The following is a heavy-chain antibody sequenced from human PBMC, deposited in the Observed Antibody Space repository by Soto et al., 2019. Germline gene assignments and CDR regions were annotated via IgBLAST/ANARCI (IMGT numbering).Heavy chain of an antibody. V-gene: IGHV3-30*04. CDR3: ARSRNSAVADSFDF. J-gene: IGHJ4*02. CDR1: GFTFSRYA. CDR2: ISRDGSNK. D-gene: IGHD3-10*01. Sequence: QVQVVESGGGVVQPGRSLRLSCAASGFTFSRYAIHWVRQATGKGLEWVAVISRDGSNKYYVDSVKGRFTISRDNSKYTLYLQMNSLRDEDTAVYYCARSRNSAVADSFDFWGQGTLVTVSS.